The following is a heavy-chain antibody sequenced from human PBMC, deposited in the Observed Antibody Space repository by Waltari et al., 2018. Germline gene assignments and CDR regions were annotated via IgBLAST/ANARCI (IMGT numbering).Heavy chain of an antibody. J-gene: IGHJ4*02. V-gene: IGHV3-21*01. Sequence: EVQLVESGGGLVKPGGSLRLSCAASGFTFSSYSMNWVRQAPGKGLEWVSSISSSSSYTYYADSVKGRFTISRDNAKNSLYLQMNSLRAEDTAVYYCARRDTMRQFDYWGQGTLVTVSS. D-gene: IGHD3-22*01. CDR2: ISSSSSYT. CDR3: ARRDTMRQFDY. CDR1: GFTFSSYS.